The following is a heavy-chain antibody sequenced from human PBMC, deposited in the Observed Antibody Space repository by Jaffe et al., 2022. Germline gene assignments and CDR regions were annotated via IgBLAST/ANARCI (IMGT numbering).Heavy chain of an antibody. Sequence: EVQLLESGGGLVQPGGSLRLSCAASGFTFSSYAMSWVRQAPGKGLEWVSAISGSGGSTYYADSVKGRFTISRDNSKNTLYLQMNSLRAEDTAVYYCAKGSDGSGSYYTLSHFDYWGQGTLVTVSS. CDR2: ISGSGGST. D-gene: IGHD3-10*01. J-gene: IGHJ4*02. CDR1: GFTFSSYA. V-gene: IGHV3-23*01. CDR3: AKGSDGSGSYYTLSHFDY.